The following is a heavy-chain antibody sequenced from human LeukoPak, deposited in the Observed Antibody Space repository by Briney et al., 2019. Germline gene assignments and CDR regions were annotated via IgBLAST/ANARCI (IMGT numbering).Heavy chain of an antibody. D-gene: IGHD4-17*01. Sequence: GGSLRRYCAASGFTFSSYSMNWVRQAPGKGLEWVSSISSSSSSSSYIYYADSVKGRFTISRDNAKNSLYLQMNSLRAEDTAVYYCARDRDYPLGGYYYGMDVWGKGTTVTVSS. CDR1: GFTFSSYS. CDR2: ISSSSSSSSYI. J-gene: IGHJ6*04. V-gene: IGHV3-21*04. CDR3: ARDRDYPLGGYYYGMDV.